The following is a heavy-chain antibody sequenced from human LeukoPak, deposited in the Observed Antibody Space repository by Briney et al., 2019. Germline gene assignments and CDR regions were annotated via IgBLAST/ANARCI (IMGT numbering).Heavy chain of an antibody. CDR1: GVAFSTSW. D-gene: IGHD1-26*01. V-gene: IGHV3-7*01. CDR2: IKGDESAR. Sequence: GSLRLSCAATGVAFSTSWMARVRQAPGKGLEWVANIKGDESARHQADSVKGRFTISRDNAQRSVYLQMSRLRGEDTGVYYCARDVGGSLDYWGQGTLVTVSS. J-gene: IGHJ4*02. CDR3: ARDVGGSLDY.